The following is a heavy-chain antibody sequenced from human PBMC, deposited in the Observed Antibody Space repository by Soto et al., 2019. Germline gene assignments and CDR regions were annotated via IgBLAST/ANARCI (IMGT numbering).Heavy chain of an antibody. J-gene: IGHJ3*02. CDR3: ALGSWSGETFDI. CDR1: GGTFNVYT. V-gene: IGHV1-69*02. CDR2: IIPMLAIT. D-gene: IGHD6-13*01. Sequence: QVQLVQSGAEVKKPGSSVKVSCKASGGTFNVYTIIWVRQAPGQGLEWMVRIIPMLAITNYAQRFQGRVTLTADTSTTTAHTELSSLTSEDTAVYYCALGSWSGETFDIWGQGTLVTVSS.